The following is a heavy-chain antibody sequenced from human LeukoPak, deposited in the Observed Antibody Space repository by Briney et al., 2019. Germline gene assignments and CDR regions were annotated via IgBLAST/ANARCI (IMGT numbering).Heavy chain of an antibody. CDR1: GFTFNTYT. CDR2: ITASSTAI. D-gene: IGHD3-9*01. Sequence: GGSLRLSCAASGFTFNTYTMNWVRQAPGKGLEWVSSITASSTAIYSADSVKGRFTIPRDNAKNFLYLQMNSLRAEDTAVYYCARTYYDILTGYNPYFDYWGQGILVTVSS. CDR3: ARTYYDILTGYNPYFDY. J-gene: IGHJ4*02. V-gene: IGHV3-21*01.